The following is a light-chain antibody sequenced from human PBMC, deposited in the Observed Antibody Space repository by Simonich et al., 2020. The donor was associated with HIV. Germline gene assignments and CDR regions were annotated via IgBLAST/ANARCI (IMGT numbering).Light chain of an antibody. Sequence: DIVMTQSPDSMGVALGERATINCKSTQSVLYSSNNKNYLAWYPQKPGQPTKLLICWASSREPGVPDRFSVSGSGTDFTLTISSLQAEDVAVYYCQQYYDTPYTFGQGTKLEI. J-gene: IGKJ2*01. V-gene: IGKV4-1*01. CDR2: WAS. CDR1: QSVLYSSNNKNY. CDR3: QQYYDTPYT.